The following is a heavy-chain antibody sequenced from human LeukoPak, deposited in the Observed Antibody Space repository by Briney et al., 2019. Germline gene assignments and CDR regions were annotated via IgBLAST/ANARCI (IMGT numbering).Heavy chain of an antibody. CDR3: ARRNILTEGEAFDI. CDR2: IYNTRST. D-gene: IGHD3-9*01. V-gene: IGHV4-59*08. J-gene: IGHJ3*02. CDR1: GGSISSYY. Sequence: KPSGTLSLTRTFSGGSISSYYWTLVRQPPGEGLGWVGFIYNTRSTNYNPSLKSRVTISFDTSKNQFSLKLNSVTAADTAVYYCARRNILTEGEAFDIWGQGTMVTVSS.